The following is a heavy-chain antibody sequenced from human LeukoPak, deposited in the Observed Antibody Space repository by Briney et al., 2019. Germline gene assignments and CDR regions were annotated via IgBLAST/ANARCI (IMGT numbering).Heavy chain of an antibody. Sequence: GASVKVSCKASGYTFTGYYMNWVRQAPGQGLEWMGRINPNSGGTNYAQKFQGRVTMTRDTPISTAYMELSSLRSDDTAVYYCATYSGSYQSGYWGQGTLVTVSS. CDR3: ATYSGSYQSGY. CDR2: INPNSGGT. J-gene: IGHJ4*02. V-gene: IGHV1-2*06. D-gene: IGHD1-26*01. CDR1: GYTFTGYY.